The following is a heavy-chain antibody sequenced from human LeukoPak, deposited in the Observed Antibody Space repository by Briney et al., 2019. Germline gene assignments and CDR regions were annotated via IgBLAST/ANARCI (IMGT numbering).Heavy chain of an antibody. D-gene: IGHD2-2*01. CDR1: GFTLYTYG. V-gene: IGHV3-30*03. CDR3: ASRAGCSSTSCRTYYYYYMDV. J-gene: IGHJ6*03. Sequence: GGSLRPSCAASGFTLYTYGMTWVRQAPGKGLEWVALISFDGTAKYYAGSVKGRFTISRDNSKSTLFLQMNDLRPEDTAVYYCASRAGCSSTSCRTYYYYYMDVWGKGTTVTVSS. CDR2: ISFDGTAK.